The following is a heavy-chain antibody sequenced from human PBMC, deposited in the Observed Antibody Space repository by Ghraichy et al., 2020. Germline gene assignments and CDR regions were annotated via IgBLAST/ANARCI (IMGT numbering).Heavy chain of an antibody. CDR1: GFSFSSYS. D-gene: IGHD3-22*01. CDR3: ARTHYYDTSGYYVNYFDY. CDR2: ISRSGSTI. Sequence: GGSLRLSCAASGFSFSSYSMNWVRQAPGKGLEWVSYISRSGSTIYYADSVKGRFTISRDNAKNSLYLQMNSLRAEDTAVFYCARTHYYDTSGYYVNYFDYWGQGTLVTVSS. J-gene: IGHJ4*02. V-gene: IGHV3-48*04.